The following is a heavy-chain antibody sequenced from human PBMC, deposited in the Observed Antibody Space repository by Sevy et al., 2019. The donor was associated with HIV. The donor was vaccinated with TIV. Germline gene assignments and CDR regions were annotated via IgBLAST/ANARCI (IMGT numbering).Heavy chain of an antibody. CDR1: GFTFSDYG. Sequence: GGSLRLSCAASGFTFSDYGMHWVRQAPGKGLEWVVVISYDGSNKYYPDSVKGRLTISRDNSKNSLDLQMNSLRAEDTAVYYCAKDQRWLQSYYYYGMDVWGQGTTVTVSS. J-gene: IGHJ6*02. V-gene: IGHV3-30*18. CDR2: ISYDGSNK. CDR3: AKDQRWLQSYYYYGMDV. D-gene: IGHD5-12*01.